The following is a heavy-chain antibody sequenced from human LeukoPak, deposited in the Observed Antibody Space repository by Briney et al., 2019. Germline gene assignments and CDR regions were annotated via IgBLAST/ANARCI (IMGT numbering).Heavy chain of an antibody. CDR3: ARGEDYDILTGYYRSYYGMDV. CDR1: GFTFSSYA. V-gene: IGHV3-30*04. CDR2: ISYDGSNK. D-gene: IGHD3-9*01. Sequence: GGSLRLSCAASGFTFSSYAMHWVRQAPGKGLECVAVISYDGSNKYYADSVKGRFTISRDNSKNTLYLQMNSLRAEDTAVYYCARGEDYDILTGYYRSYYGMDVWGQGTTVTVSS. J-gene: IGHJ6*02.